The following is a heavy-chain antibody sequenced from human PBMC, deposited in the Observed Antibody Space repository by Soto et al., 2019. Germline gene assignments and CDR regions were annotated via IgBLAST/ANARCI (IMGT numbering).Heavy chain of an antibody. CDR3: ARSLAYSSGWYVVDY. Sequence: PGGSLRLSCAASGFTFSSYAMHWVRQAPGKGLEWVAVISYDGSNKYYADSVKGRFTISRDNSKNTLYLQMNSLRAEDTAVYYCARSLAYSSGWYVVDYWGQGTLVTVSS. D-gene: IGHD6-19*01. CDR1: GFTFSSYA. CDR2: ISYDGSNK. J-gene: IGHJ4*02. V-gene: IGHV3-30-3*01.